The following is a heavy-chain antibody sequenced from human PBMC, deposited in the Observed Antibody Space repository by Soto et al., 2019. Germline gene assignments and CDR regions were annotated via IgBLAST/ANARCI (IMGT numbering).Heavy chain of an antibody. CDR1: GGSISNSSYY. CDR3: ARHRARNWFDP. J-gene: IGHJ5*02. V-gene: IGHV4-39*01. Sequence: SETLSLTCIVSGGSISNSSYYWGWIRQPPGKGLEWIGSIYYSGSTYYNPSLKSRVTISVDTSKNQFSLKLSSVTAADTAVFYCARHRARNWFDPWGQGTLVTVSS. D-gene: IGHD6-6*01. CDR2: IYYSGST.